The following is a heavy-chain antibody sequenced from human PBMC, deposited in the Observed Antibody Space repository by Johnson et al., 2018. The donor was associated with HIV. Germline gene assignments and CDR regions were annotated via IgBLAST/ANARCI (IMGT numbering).Heavy chain of an antibody. CDR1: GFTFSYAW. Sequence: VQLVESGGGLVKPGGSLRLSCAASGFTFSYAWMSWVRQAPGKGLEWVGRITSKTDGGTIDYAAPVKGRFTISRDDSKNTLFLQMNSLRAEDTAVYYCARSFRTIAARPDAFDIWGQGTMVTVSS. CDR3: ARSFRTIAARPDAFDI. CDR2: ITSKTDGGTI. D-gene: IGHD6-6*01. V-gene: IGHV3-15*01. J-gene: IGHJ3*02.